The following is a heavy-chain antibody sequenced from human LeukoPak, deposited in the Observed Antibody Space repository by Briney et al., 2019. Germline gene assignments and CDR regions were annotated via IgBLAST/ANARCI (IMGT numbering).Heavy chain of an antibody. V-gene: IGHV3-23*01. CDR3: AKAPRGYSSGPSDY. D-gene: IGHD6-19*01. J-gene: IGHJ4*02. CDR2: ISDSGGST. CDR1: GFTFSSYA. Sequence: GGSLRLSCAASGFTFSSYAMSWVRQAPGKGLEWDSAISDSGGSTYYADSVKGRFTISRDNSKNTLYLQMNSLRAEDTAVYYCAKAPRGYSSGPSDYWGQGTLVTVSS.